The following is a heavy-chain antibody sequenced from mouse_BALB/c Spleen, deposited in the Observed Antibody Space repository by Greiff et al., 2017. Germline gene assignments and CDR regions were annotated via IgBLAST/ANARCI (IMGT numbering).Heavy chain of an antibody. CDR1: GFSFTGYG. V-gene: IGHV2-6-7*01. D-gene: IGHD2-14*01. CDR2: IWGDGST. Sequence: VQLMESGPGLVAPSQSLSITCTVSGFSFTGYGVNWVRQPPGKGLEWLGMIWGDGSTDYNSALNSRLSISKDNSKSQVFLKMNRLQTDDAARYCCAREDRSWFAYWGQGTLVTVSA. CDR3: AREDRSWFAY. J-gene: IGHJ3*01.